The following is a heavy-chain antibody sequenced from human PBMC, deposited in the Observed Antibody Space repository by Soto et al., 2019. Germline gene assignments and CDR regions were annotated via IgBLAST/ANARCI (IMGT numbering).Heavy chain of an antibody. V-gene: IGHV4-31*03. CDR3: ARDRDYGDYQNYYYYGMDV. J-gene: IGHJ6*02. D-gene: IGHD4-17*01. Sequence: QVQLQESGPGLVKPSQTLSLTCTVSGGSISSGGYYWSWIRQHPGKGLEWIGYIYYSGSTYYNPSXXGRVTISVDTXXNXFXXKLSSVTAADTAVYYCARDRDYGDYQNYYYYGMDVWGQGTTVTVSS. CDR2: IYYSGST. CDR1: GGSISSGGYY.